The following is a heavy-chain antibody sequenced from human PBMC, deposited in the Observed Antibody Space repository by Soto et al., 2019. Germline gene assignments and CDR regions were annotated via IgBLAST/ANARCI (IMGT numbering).Heavy chain of an antibody. CDR1: GYTFTSYG. J-gene: IGHJ6*02. Sequence: GASVKVSFKASGYTFTSYGISWVRQAPGQGLEWMGWISAYNGNTNYAQKLQGRVTMTTDTSTSTAYMELRSLRSDDTAVYYCARDRAVAESYYYYYGMDVWGQGTTVTVSS. CDR2: ISAYNGNT. D-gene: IGHD6-19*01. V-gene: IGHV1-18*01. CDR3: ARDRAVAESYYYYYGMDV.